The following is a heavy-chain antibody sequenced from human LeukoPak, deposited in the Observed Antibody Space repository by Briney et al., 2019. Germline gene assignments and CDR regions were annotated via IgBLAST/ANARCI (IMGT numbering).Heavy chain of an antibody. CDR2: ISHSGST. D-gene: IGHD3-10*01. J-gene: IGHJ4*02. V-gene: IGHV4-34*01. CDR3: ARVEFGEYSSYFDD. CDR1: GGSFSPYS. Sequence: SETLSLTCAVYGGSFSPYSWTWIRQPPGKGLEWIGEISHSGSTNYNPSLRSRVTISLDTSKNQYSLKLTSVTAADTAVYYCARVEFGEYSSYFDDWGQGTLVTVSS.